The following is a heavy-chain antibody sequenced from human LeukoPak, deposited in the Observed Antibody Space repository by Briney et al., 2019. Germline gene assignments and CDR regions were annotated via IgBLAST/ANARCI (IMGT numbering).Heavy chain of an antibody. V-gene: IGHV4-38-2*02. CDR2: INHSGST. J-gene: IGHJ4*02. CDR1: GYSISSGYY. CDR3: ARRRSRITMVRGVLDY. Sequence: SETLSLTCTVSGYSISSGYYWSWIRQPPGKGLEWIGEINHSGSTNYNPSLKSRVTISVDTSKNQFSLKLSSVTAADTAVYYCARRRSRITMVRGVLDYWGQGTLVTVSS. D-gene: IGHD3-10*01.